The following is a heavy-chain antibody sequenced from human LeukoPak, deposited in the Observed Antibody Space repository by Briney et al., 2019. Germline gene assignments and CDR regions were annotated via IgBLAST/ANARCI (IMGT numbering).Heavy chain of an antibody. V-gene: IGHV3-74*01. Sequence: PGGSLRPSCAASGFTFDRYWMHWVRQAPGKGLVWVSRINREGNDTSYADSVKGRFTISRDNAKNTLYLQMTSLRAEDTALYYCSREAIQLAQYYFDYWGQGPPVTVSS. D-gene: IGHD6-19*01. CDR1: GFTFDRYW. J-gene: IGHJ4*02. CDR3: SREAIQLAQYYFDY. CDR2: INREGNDT.